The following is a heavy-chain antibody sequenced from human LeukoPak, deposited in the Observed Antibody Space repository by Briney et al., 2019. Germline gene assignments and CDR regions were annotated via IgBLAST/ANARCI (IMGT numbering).Heavy chain of an antibody. CDR1: GFTFSNYE. D-gene: IGHD3-3*01. J-gene: IGHJ4*02. V-gene: IGHV3-23*01. CDR3: AKRDYNFWSGYNY. CDR2: ISDSGSST. Sequence: GGSLRLSCAASGFTFSNYEMNWVRQAPGKGLEWVSSISDSGSSTYYADSVKGRFTISRDNSKNTLYLQMNSLRAEDTAVYYCAKRDYNFWSGYNYWGQGTLVTVSS.